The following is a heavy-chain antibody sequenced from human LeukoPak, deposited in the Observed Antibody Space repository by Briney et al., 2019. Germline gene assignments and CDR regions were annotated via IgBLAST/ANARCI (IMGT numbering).Heavy chain of an antibody. CDR2: ISSDGNNK. CDR3: ARDPPTYYDILTGHLDY. CDR1: GFTFNDYA. Sequence: PGGSLRVSCAASGFTFNDYAMHWVRQAPGKGLEWVAVISSDGNNKYYTASVKGRFIISRDDSKNTLYLQMNSLRTEDTAVYYCARDPPTYYDILTGHLDYWGQGTLVTVSS. J-gene: IGHJ4*02. D-gene: IGHD3-9*01. V-gene: IGHV3-30-3*01.